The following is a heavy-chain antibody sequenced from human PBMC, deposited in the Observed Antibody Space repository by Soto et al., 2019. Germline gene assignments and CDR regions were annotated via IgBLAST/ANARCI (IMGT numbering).Heavy chain of an antibody. D-gene: IGHD1-26*01. J-gene: IGHJ4*02. V-gene: IGHV7-4-1*01. CDR3: ARDRASGSFEY. CDR1: GYNFNSHS. CDR2: INPNTGKP. Sequence: QVQLVQSGSESMQPGASVKVSCKGSGYNFNSHSINWLRQAPGQGLEWMGWINPNTGKPTYEQGFTGLFVFSVDTSVSTVYLQIFRLKADDSAVYYCARDRASGSFEYWGQGTRVSVSS.